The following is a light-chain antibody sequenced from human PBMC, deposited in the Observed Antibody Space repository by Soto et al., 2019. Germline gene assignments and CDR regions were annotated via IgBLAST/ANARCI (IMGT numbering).Light chain of an antibody. Sequence: LRITQSPSSFSASTGARVTITCRASQGISSYLAWYQQKPGKAPKLLIYAASTLQRGVPSRFRGSGAGTDFTLTISCLKSEDFETYYCQQYYSYPRTVGQGTKVDI. J-gene: IGKJ1*01. CDR3: QQYYSYPRT. CDR1: QGISSY. CDR2: AAS. V-gene: IGKV1-8*01.